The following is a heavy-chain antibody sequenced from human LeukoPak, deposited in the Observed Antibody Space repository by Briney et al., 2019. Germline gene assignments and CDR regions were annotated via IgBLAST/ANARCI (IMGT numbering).Heavy chain of an antibody. CDR2: IYYSGST. D-gene: IGHD5-18*01. J-gene: IGHJ3*02. V-gene: IGHV4-59*01. Sequence: SETLSLTCTVSGGSISSYYWSWIRQPPGKGLEWIGYIYYSGSTNYNPSLRSRVTISVDTSRNQFSLKLSSVTAADTAVYYCARSRSGYSYDHAAFEIWGQGTMVTVSS. CDR1: GGSISSYY. CDR3: ARSRSGYSYDHAAFEI.